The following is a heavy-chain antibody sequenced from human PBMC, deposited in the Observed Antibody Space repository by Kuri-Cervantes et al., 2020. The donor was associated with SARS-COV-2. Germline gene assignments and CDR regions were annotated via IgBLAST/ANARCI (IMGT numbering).Heavy chain of an antibody. CDR1: GFIFSTYG. CDR2: IMPAGNNI. Sequence: LSLTCVASGFIFSTYGMHWVRQAPGKGLEWVAVIMPAGNNIYYVDSVKGRFTISRDNSRNTLYLQMNGLRADDTAVYYCVRSLYSSGYLYFDLWGQGTLVTVSS. V-gene: IGHV3-33*08. CDR3: VRSLYSSGYLYFDL. J-gene: IGHJ4*02. D-gene: IGHD3-22*01.